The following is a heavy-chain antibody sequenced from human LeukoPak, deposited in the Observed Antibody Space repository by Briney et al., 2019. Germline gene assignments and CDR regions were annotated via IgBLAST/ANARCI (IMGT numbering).Heavy chain of an antibody. CDR2: IYYSGST. D-gene: IGHD1-1*01. Sequence: SETLSLTCTVSGGSISSYYWSWIRQPPGKGLEWIGYIYYSGSTNYSPSLKSRVTISVDTSKNQFSLKLSSVTAADTAVYYCARDLNYYFDYWGQGTLVTVSS. CDR1: GGSISSYY. J-gene: IGHJ4*02. CDR3: ARDLNYYFDY. V-gene: IGHV4-59*01.